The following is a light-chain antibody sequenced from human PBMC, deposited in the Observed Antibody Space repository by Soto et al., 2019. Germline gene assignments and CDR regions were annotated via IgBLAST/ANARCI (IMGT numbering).Light chain of an antibody. CDR2: AAS. V-gene: IGKV1-39*01. J-gene: IGKJ1*01. Sequence: DIQMTQSPSSLSASVGDRVTITCRASRIISSYLNWYQQKPGKAPMLLIYAASSLQSGVPSRFSGSGSGTDFTLTINSLQPEDFATYYCQQSYSTPSWTFGQGTKVDIK. CDR1: RIISSY. CDR3: QQSYSTPSWT.